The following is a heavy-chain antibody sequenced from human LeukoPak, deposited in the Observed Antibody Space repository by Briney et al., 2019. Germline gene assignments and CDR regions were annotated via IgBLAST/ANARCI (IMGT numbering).Heavy chain of an antibody. CDR2: INWNGGST. CDR1: GFTFRTYA. CDR3: AELGITMIGGV. V-gene: IGHV3-20*04. Sequence: GGSLRLSCVASGFTFRTYAMSWVRQAPGKGLEWVSGINWNGGSTGYADSVKGRFTISRDNAKNSLYLQMNSLRAEDTAVYYCAELGITMIGGVWGKGTTVTISS. D-gene: IGHD3-10*02. J-gene: IGHJ6*04.